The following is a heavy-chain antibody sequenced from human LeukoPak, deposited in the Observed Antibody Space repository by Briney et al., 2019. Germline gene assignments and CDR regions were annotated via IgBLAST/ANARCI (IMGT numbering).Heavy chain of an antibody. CDR2: IKEDGSEE. CDR1: GFTFSSYS. D-gene: IGHD4-23*01. V-gene: IGHV3-7*01. J-gene: IGHJ3*02. CDR3: ARDLDPSRYGGNHGGAFDI. Sequence: GGSLRLSCAASGFTFSSYSMNWVRQAPGKGLEWVANIKEDGSEENYVDSVKGRFTISRDNARNSLYLQMNSLRVEDTAVYYCARDLDPSRYGGNHGGAFDIWGQGTMVTVSS.